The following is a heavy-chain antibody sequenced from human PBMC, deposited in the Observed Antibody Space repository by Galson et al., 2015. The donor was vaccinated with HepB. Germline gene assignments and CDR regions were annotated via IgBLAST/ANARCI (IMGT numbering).Heavy chain of an antibody. CDR3: AKDPKGYSYVWGHYFDY. Sequence: SLRLSCAASGFTFSSYAMSWVRQAPGKGLEWVSAISGSGGSTYYADSVKGRFTISRDNSKNTLYLQMNSLRAEDTAVYYCAKDPKGYSYVWGHYFDYWGQGTLVTVSS. CDR1: GFTFSSYA. V-gene: IGHV3-23*01. J-gene: IGHJ4*02. D-gene: IGHD5-18*01. CDR2: ISGSGGST.